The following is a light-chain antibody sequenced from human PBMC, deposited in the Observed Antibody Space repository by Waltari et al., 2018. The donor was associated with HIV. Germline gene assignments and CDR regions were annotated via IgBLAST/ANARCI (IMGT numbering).Light chain of an antibody. CDR2: WAS. Sequence: DIVMTPSPASLAVSLGERATINCKSSQSVLYSPHNKNYLAWYQQNPGQPPKLLIYWASTLESGVPDRFSGSGSGTDFTLTISSLQAEDVAVYYCQQYYTTPNTFGQGTKLEIK. CDR1: QSVLYSPHNKNY. J-gene: IGKJ2*01. V-gene: IGKV4-1*01. CDR3: QQYYTTPNT.